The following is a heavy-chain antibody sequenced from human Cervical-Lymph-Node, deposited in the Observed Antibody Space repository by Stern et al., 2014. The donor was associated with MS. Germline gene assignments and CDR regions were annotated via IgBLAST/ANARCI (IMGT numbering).Heavy chain of an antibody. CDR1: GYTFTSYG. CDR3: ARGLLGSENAFDI. J-gene: IGHJ3*02. CDR2: IRANNGNA. Sequence: QVQLVQSGAAVKKPGASVKGSFKASGYTFTSYGIRWVRQAPGQGLEWMRCIRANNGNANEAQKLQRRVTVTTDTSTSTAYMELRSMRSDDTAVYYCARGLLGSENAFDIWSQGTMFTVSS. D-gene: IGHD2-15*01. V-gene: IGHV1-18*01.